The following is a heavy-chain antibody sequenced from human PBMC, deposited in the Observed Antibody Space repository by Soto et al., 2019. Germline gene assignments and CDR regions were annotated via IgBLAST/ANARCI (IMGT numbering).Heavy chain of an antibody. J-gene: IGHJ5*02. V-gene: IGHV1-3*01. Sequence: ASVKVSCKASGYTFTSYAMHWVRQAPGQRLEWMGWINAGNGNTKYSQKFQGRVTITRDTSASTAYMELSSLRSEDTAVYYCARVLFGGQGISWFAPGGQGTLVTVSS. CDR2: INAGNGNT. D-gene: IGHD3-16*01. CDR3: ARVLFGGQGISWFAP. CDR1: GYTFTSYA.